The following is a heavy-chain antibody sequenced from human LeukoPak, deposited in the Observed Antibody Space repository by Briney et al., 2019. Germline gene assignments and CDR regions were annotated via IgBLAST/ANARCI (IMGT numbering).Heavy chain of an antibody. J-gene: IGHJ6*03. CDR1: GYIFTGYA. D-gene: IGHD1-26*01. CDR3: ARRDSGLYNMDV. V-gene: IGHV7-4-1*02. CDR2: INTNTGNP. Sequence: ASVKVSCKATGYIFTGYAMNWVRQAPGQGLEWMGWINTNTGNPTYAQGFTGRFVFSLDTFVSTTYLQISSLKAEDTAIYYCARRDSGLYNMDVWGKGTTVTISS.